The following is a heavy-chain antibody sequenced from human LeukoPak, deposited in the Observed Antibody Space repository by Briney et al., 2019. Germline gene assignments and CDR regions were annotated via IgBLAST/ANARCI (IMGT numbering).Heavy chain of an antibody. CDR2: FDPEDGET. D-gene: IGHD4-17*01. CDR3: ATDLVYGDKDY. CDR1: GYTFTSYG. Sequence: GASVKVSCKASGYTFTSYGISWVRQAPGKGLEWMGGFDPEDGETIYAQKFQGRVTMTEDTSTDTAYMELSSLRSEDTAVYYCATDLVYGDKDYWGQGTLVTVSS. V-gene: IGHV1-24*01. J-gene: IGHJ4*02.